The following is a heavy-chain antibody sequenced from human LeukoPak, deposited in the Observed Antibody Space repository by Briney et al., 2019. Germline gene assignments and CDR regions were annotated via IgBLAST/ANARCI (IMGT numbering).Heavy chain of an antibody. V-gene: IGHV3-23*01. CDR2: ISGSGGST. CDR1: GFTFNSNV. J-gene: IGHJ6*02. D-gene: IGHD4-11*01. Sequence: PGASLRLSCAASGFTFNSNVLSWVRQAPGKGLEWVSSISGSGGSTYYADSVKGRFTISRDNSKNTLYLQMNSLRAEDTAVYYCAKDEPTTVTTLPYYYYYGMDVWGQGTTVTVSS. CDR3: AKDEPTTVTTLPYYYYYGMDV.